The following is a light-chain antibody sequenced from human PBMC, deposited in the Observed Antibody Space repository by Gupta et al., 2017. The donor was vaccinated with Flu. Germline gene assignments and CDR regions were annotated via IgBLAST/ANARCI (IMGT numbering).Light chain of an antibody. CDR3: GAYTSSSNLV. J-gene: IGLJ3*02. CDR2: EVG. V-gene: IGLV2-14*01. CDR1: SSDVGGDSL. Sequence: SVTITCTRTSSDVGGDSLFSCPQQHSANATHLIIYEVGNRTSVASNRFSGTKAGNTASLTXSXLQTEDXADYYCGAYTSSSNLVFGGGSKLTV.